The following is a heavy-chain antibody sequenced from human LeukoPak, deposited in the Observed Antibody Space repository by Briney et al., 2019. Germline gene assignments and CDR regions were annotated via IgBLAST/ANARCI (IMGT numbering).Heavy chain of an antibody. Sequence: KPGESLKISCKGSGYSFTSYWIGWVRQMPGKGLEWMEIIYPGDSDTRYSPSFQGQVTISADKSISTAYLQWSSLKASDTAMYYCARLELYYYGSGSYPPPDYWGQGTLVTVSS. CDR1: GYSFTSYW. J-gene: IGHJ4*02. CDR2: IYPGDSDT. V-gene: IGHV5-51*03. D-gene: IGHD3-10*01. CDR3: ARLELYYYGSGSYPPPDY.